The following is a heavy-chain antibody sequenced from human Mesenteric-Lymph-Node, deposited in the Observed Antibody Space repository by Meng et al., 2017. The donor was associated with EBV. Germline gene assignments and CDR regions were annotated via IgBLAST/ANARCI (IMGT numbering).Heavy chain of an antibody. CDR2: IFYGGYT. CDR1: GASISSGGYY. D-gene: IGHD1-1*01. V-gene: IGHV4-30-4*01. CDR3: ARMEFTYSWYFDL. J-gene: IGHJ2*01. Sequence: VHLQEWGPGLVKPSETLSLTCTVSGASISSGGYYWNWIRQSPGKGLELIGYIFYGGYTYYNLSLKSRVTISVDVSKNQFSLKLTSVTAADTAVYYCARMEFTYSWYFDLWGRGTLVTVSS.